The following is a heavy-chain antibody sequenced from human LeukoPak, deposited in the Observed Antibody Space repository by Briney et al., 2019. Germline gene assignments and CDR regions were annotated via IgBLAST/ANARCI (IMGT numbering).Heavy chain of an antibody. CDR2: IKEDGSEE. CDR1: GFPHCIHL. J-gene: IGHJ4*02. CDR3: ATISSYYVYFDY. Sequence: GGSVRLLCGVWGFPHCIHLERWLRAPREKALVGGASIKEDGSEEYYVDTVKGRFTVYRDNAKNSLYLQMDSLRGGDTAVYHCATISSYYVYFDYWGQGALVTVSS. V-gene: IGHV3-7*01. D-gene: IGHD1-26*01.